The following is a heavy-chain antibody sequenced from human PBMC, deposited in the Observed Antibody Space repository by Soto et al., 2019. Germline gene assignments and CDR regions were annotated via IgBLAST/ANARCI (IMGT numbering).Heavy chain of an antibody. Sequence: QVQLVQSGAEVKKPGASVKVSCKASGYTFTSYYMHWVRQAPGQGLEWMGIINPSGGSTSYAQKFQGRVTMTRDTSTSTVYMELSSLRSEDTAVYYCASRRYSSSDYYYGMDVWGQGTTVTVSS. J-gene: IGHJ6*02. D-gene: IGHD6-6*01. CDR2: INPSGGST. CDR1: GYTFTSYY. V-gene: IGHV1-46*01. CDR3: ASRRYSSSDYYYGMDV.